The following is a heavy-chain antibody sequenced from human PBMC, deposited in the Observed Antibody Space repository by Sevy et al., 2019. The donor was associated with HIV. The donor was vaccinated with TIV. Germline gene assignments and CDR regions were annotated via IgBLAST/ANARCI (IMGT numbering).Heavy chain of an antibody. CDR1: GFTFSSYA. V-gene: IGHV3-30*04. Sequence: GESLKISCAASGFTFSSYAMHWVRQAPGKGLEWVAVISYDGSNKYYTDSVKGRFTISRDNSKNTLYLQMNSLRAEDTGVYYCARSDPVTMVRGVDYYYGMDVWGQGTTVTVSS. CDR2: ISYDGSNK. CDR3: ARSDPVTMVRGVDYYYGMDV. D-gene: IGHD3-10*01. J-gene: IGHJ6*02.